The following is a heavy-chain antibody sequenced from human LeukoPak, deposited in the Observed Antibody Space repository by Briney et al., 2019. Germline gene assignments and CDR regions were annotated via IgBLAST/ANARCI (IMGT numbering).Heavy chain of an antibody. CDR3: ARVAILTGYYDY. V-gene: IGHV4-61*01. CDR2: IYYSGST. D-gene: IGHD3-9*01. J-gene: IGHJ4*02. Sequence: SETLSLTCTVSGGSVSSGTYYWSWIRQPPGKGLEWIGYIYYSGSTNYNPSLKSRVTISVDTSKNQCSLKLSSVTAADTAVYYCARVAILTGYYDYWGRGTLVTVSS. CDR1: GGSVSSGTYY.